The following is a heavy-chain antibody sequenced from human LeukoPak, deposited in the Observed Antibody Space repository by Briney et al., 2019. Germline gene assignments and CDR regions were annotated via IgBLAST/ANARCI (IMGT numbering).Heavy chain of an antibody. CDR2: IRYDGSNK. V-gene: IGHV3-30*02. J-gene: IGHJ4*02. CDR1: GFTFSSYG. CDR3: AKEDYDSSGPGPFDY. D-gene: IGHD3-22*01. Sequence: GGSLRLSCAASGFTFSSYGMHWVRQAPGKGLEWVAFIRYDGSNKYYADSVKGRFTISRDNSKSTLYLQMNSLRAEDTAVYYCAKEDYDSSGPGPFDYWGQGTLVTVSS.